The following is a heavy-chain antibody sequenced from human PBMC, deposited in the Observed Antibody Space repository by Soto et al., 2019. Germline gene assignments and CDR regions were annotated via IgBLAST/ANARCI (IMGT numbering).Heavy chain of an antibody. CDR3: ARDPTMTTVTSGGMDA. V-gene: IGHV1-8*01. Sequence: ASVKVSCKASGYTFTSYDINWVRQATGQGLEWMGWMNPNSGNTGYAQKFQGRVTMTRNTSISTAYMELSSLRSEDTAVYYCARDPTMTTVTSGGMDARGQGTTVTVSS. CDR1: GYTFTSYD. J-gene: IGHJ6*02. D-gene: IGHD4-17*01. CDR2: MNPNSGNT.